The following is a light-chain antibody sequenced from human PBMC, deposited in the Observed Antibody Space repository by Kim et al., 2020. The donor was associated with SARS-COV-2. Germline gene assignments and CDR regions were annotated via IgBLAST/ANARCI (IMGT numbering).Light chain of an antibody. CDR1: QSVSSN. J-gene: IGKJ1*01. V-gene: IGKV3-15*01. CDR2: GAS. CDR3: QQCNNWPRT. Sequence: LSPGERPTLSCRASQSVSSNLAWYQQKPGQAPRLLIYGASTRATGIPARFSGSGSGTEFTLTISSLQSEDFAVYYCQQCNNWPRTFGQGTKVDIK.